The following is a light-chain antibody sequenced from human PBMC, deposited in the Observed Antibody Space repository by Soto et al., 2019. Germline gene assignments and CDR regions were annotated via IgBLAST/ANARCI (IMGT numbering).Light chain of an antibody. J-gene: IGKJ4*01. CDR1: QSLSSSF. CDR2: SSS. Sequence: EIVLTHSPGTLSLSPCERAILSSSASQSLSSSFLAWYQQKPGQAPRLLIYSSSNRATGIPDRFSGGGSGIDFTLTISRLEPADFAVYYCQQYGRSPLTFGGGTKVDIK. V-gene: IGKV3-20*01. CDR3: QQYGRSPLT.